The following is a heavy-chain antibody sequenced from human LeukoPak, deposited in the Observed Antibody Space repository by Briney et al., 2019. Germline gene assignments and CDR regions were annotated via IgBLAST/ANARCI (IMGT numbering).Heavy chain of an antibody. CDR2: IKQDGSEK. CDR1: GFTFSSYW. CDR3: APPPIAATGN. D-gene: IGHD6-13*01. Sequence: GGSLRLSCVASGFTFSSYWMSWVRQTPGKGLEWVANIKQDGSEKNYVDSVKGRFTISRDNAKNSLYLQMNSLRADDTAVYYCAPPPIAATGNWGQGTLVTVSS. V-gene: IGHV3-7*01. J-gene: IGHJ4*02.